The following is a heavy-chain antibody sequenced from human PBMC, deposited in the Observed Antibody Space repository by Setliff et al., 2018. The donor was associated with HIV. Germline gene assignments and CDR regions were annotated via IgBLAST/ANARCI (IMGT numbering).Heavy chain of an antibody. CDR1: GGTFSSYA. Sequence: AASVKVSCKASGGTFSSYAISWVRQAPGQGLEWMGGIIPIFGTANYAQKFQGRVTITTDESTSTAYMELSSLRSEDTAVYYCARSQYSSFSSFDYWGQGTLVTVSS. CDR3: ARSQYSSFSSFDY. V-gene: IGHV1-69*05. CDR2: IIPIFGTA. J-gene: IGHJ4*02. D-gene: IGHD6-19*01.